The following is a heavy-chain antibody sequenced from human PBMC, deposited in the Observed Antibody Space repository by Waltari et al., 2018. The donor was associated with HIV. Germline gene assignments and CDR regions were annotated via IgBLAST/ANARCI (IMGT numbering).Heavy chain of an antibody. CDR1: GFTFSSYW. Sequence: EVQLVESGGGLVQPGGSLRLSCAASGFTFSSYWMIWVRQAPGKGLEWVANIKQDGSEKYYVDSVNGRFTISRDNAENSLYLQMNSLRAEDTAVYYCARGGFYGSGSKVNWGQGTLVTVSS. CDR2: IKQDGSEK. D-gene: IGHD3-10*01. V-gene: IGHV3-7*04. J-gene: IGHJ4*02. CDR3: ARGGFYGSGSKVN.